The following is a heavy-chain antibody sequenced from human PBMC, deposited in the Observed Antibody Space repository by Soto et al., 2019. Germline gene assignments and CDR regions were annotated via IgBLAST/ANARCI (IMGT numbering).Heavy chain of an antibody. CDR3: ARDRNEWGTTPIFGGVSTFTYYYYGMDG. J-gene: IGHJ6*02. CDR2: IVVGSGNT. D-gene: IGHD3-16*01. Sequence: SVKVSCKASGFTFTSSAVQWVRQARGQRLEWIGWIVVGSGNTNYAQEFQERVTITRDMSTSTAYMELRSLRSDDTAVYYCARDRNEWGTTPIFGGVSTFTYYYYGMDGWGQGTTVTFSS. V-gene: IGHV1-58*01. CDR1: GFTFTSSA.